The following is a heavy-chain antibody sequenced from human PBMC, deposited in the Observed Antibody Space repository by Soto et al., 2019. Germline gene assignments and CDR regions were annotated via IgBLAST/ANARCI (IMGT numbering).Heavy chain of an antibody. V-gene: IGHV1-69*01. J-gene: IGHJ4*02. CDR3: ARDMAGYYSHLGD. Sequence: QVYLVQSGAEVKKPGSSVKVSCKALRGTFTNYAFSWVRQAPGQGLEWMGGIMPFFGSGNYAQKFQGRINITADEATRSVYLELTSLRSEDTAVYYCARDMAGYYSHLGDWGQGTLGTVSA. CDR1: RGTFTNYA. D-gene: IGHD3-22*01. CDR2: IMPFFGSG.